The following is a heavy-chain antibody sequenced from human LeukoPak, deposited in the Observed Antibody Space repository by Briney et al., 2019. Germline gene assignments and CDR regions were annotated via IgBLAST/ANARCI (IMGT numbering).Heavy chain of an antibody. Sequence: GGPLRLSCAASGFTFSSYAMHWVRQAPGKGLEWVAVISYDGSNKYYADSVKGRFTISRDNSKNTLYLQMNSLRAEDTAVYYCARERYFDWLLPLDYWGQGTLVTVSS. J-gene: IGHJ4*02. D-gene: IGHD3-9*01. V-gene: IGHV3-30-3*01. CDR1: GFTFSSYA. CDR2: ISYDGSNK. CDR3: ARERYFDWLLPLDY.